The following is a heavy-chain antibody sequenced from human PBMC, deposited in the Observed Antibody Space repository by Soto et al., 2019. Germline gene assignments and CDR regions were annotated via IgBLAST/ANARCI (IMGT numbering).Heavy chain of an antibody. CDR2: IIPIFGTA. CDR3: ARGLPDSSGWYELYYYGMDV. CDR1: GGTFSSYA. D-gene: IGHD6-19*01. J-gene: IGHJ6*02. Sequence: GASVKVSCKASGGTFSSYAISWVRQAPGQGLEWMGGIIPIFGTANYAQKFQGRVTITADESTSTAYMELSSLRSEDTAVYYCARGLPDSSGWYELYYYGMDVWGQGTTVTAP. V-gene: IGHV1-69*13.